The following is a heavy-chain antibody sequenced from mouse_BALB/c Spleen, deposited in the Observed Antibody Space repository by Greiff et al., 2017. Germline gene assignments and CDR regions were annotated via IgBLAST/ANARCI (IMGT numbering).Heavy chain of an antibody. CDR3: ARERDGAWFAY. V-gene: IGHV2-9*02. CDR2: IWAGGST. Sequence: VKLVESGPGLVAPSQSLSITCTVSGFSLTSYGVHWVRQPPGKGLEWLGVIWAGGSTNYNSALMSRLSISKDNSKSQVFLKMNSLQTDDTAMYYCARERDGAWFAYWGQGTLVTVSA. CDR1: GFSLTSYG. D-gene: IGHD3-3*01. J-gene: IGHJ3*01.